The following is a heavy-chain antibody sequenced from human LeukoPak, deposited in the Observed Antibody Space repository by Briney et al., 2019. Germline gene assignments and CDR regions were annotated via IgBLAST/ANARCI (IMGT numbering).Heavy chain of an antibody. Sequence: GGSLRLSCAASGFTFSSHAMSWVRQAPGKGLEWVSSISGSGDNRNYADSVKGRFTISRDNSKSTLYLEMNNLRAEDTAVYYCAKDGAWLRFDDWGQGILVTVSS. CDR3: AKDGAWLRFDD. CDR2: ISGSGDNR. CDR1: GFTFSSHA. D-gene: IGHD5-12*01. V-gene: IGHV3-23*01. J-gene: IGHJ4*02.